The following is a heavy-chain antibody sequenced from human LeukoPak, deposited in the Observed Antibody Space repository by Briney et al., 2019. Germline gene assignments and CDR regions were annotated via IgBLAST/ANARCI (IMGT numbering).Heavy chain of an antibody. CDR3: ASNSAGIVVVITNRY. CDR1: GFTFSSYA. Sequence: PGGSLRLSCAASGFTFSSYAMSWVRQAPGKGLEWVSAISGSGGSTYYADSVMGRFTISRDNSKNTLYLQMNSLRAEDTAVYYCASNSAGIVVVITNRYWGQGTLVTVSS. CDR2: ISGSGGST. D-gene: IGHD3-22*01. J-gene: IGHJ4*02. V-gene: IGHV3-23*01.